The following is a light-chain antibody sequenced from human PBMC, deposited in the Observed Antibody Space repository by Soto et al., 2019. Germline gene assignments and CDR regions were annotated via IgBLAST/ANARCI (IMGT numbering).Light chain of an antibody. CDR3: SSYTTTDTYV. CDR2: EVS. J-gene: IGLJ1*01. CDR1: SSDVGGHNY. V-gene: IGLV2-14*01. Sequence: QSALTQPASVSGSPGQSITISCTGTSSDVGGHNYVSWSQQHPGKAPKLIIYEVSNRPSGVSNRFSGSKSGNTASLTISGLQAEDEADYYCSSYTTTDTYVFGTGTKVTVL.